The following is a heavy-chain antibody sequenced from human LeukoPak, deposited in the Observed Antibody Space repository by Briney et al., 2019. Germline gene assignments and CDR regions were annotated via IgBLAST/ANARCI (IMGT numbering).Heavy chain of an antibody. J-gene: IGHJ4*02. D-gene: IGHD2-2*01. V-gene: IGHV1-2*03. Sequence: AASVKVSHLRFGYTFIGPNPHNPLQAPGQGIEWMGWIHPGRGDTNIAQKFQGRVFLTREMTISTEYMELSRLTYDDTAVDYCAIDLSCRRDYWGQGTLVSVSS. CDR3: AIDLSCRRDY. CDR2: IHPGRGDT. CDR1: GYTFIGPN.